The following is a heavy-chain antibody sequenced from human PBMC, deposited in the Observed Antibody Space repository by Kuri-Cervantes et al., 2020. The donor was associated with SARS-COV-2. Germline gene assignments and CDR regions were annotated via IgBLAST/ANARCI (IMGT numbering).Heavy chain of an antibody. Sequence: SETLSLTCAVSGYSISSGYYWGWIRQPPGKGLEWIGSIYRSGSTYYNPSLKSRVTISLDTSKNQFSLKLTSVTAADTAVYFCARGIIPTAVRQWGQGTLVTVSS. V-gene: IGHV4-38-2*01. J-gene: IGHJ4*02. D-gene: IGHD3-3*01. CDR1: GYSISSGYY. CDR2: IYRSGST. CDR3: ARGIIPTAVRQ.